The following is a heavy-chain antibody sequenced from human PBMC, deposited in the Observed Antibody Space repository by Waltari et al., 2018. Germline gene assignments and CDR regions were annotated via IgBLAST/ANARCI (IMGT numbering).Heavy chain of an antibody. V-gene: IGHV3-7*01. Sequence: EVQVVESGGGLVQPGGSLGLSCAASGFTFPSYWMSWVRQAPGKGPEWVANINQDGSEKNYVDYVKGRFTISRDNAKDSLYLQMNSLRAEDTAVYFCARDHWGPDYWGQGTLVTVSS. CDR2: INQDGSEK. CDR3: ARDHWGPDY. D-gene: IGHD7-27*01. J-gene: IGHJ4*02. CDR1: GFTFPSYW.